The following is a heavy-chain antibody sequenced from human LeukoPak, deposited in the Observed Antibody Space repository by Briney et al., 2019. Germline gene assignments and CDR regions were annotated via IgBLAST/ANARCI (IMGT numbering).Heavy chain of an antibody. V-gene: IGHV3-48*03. CDR3: ARRFTMIVLGDDAFDI. Sequence: GGSLRLSCAASGFTFSSYDMNWVRQAPGKGLEWVSNISSSGNTIYYADSVKGRFTISRDNAKNSLYLQMSSLRAEDTAVYYCARRFTMIVLGDDAFDIWGQGTMVIVSS. CDR2: ISSSGNTI. CDR1: GFTFSSYD. J-gene: IGHJ3*02. D-gene: IGHD3-22*01.